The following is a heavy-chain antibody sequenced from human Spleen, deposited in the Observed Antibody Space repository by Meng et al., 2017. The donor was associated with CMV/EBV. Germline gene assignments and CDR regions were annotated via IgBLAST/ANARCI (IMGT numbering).Heavy chain of an antibody. D-gene: IGHD3-16*01. CDR1: GYFFSDHF. J-gene: IGHJ4*02. CDR2: IKPHSGYT. Sequence: VSCKASGYFFSDHFMHWVRQAPGQGLEWMGWIKPHSGYTNYAQNFHGRVTMPSDSSIATAYMELSGLTSDDTAVYYCTRDHDWGADYWGQGTLVTVSS. CDR3: TRDHDWGADY. V-gene: IGHV1-2*02.